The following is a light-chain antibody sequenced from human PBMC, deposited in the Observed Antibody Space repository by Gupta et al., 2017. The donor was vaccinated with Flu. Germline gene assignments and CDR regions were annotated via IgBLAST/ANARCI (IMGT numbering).Light chain of an antibody. CDR1: TGAVTSDHY. CDR2: DST. CDR3: LLSYGDARV. Sequence: QAVVTQEPSVTVSPVGTVTLPCGSDTGAVTSDHYPYWLQQRPGQAPRTLIYDSTKKPALTPARFSGSFLGGKAALTLSGEQPEDEDDYFCLLSYGDARVFGGGTKVTVL. J-gene: IGLJ2*01. V-gene: IGLV7-46*01.